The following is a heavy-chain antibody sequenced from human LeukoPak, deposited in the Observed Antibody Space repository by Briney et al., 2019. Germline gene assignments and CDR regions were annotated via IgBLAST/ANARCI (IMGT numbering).Heavy chain of an antibody. CDR3: AKDGDYGPTPAYYFDY. Sequence: GGSLRLSCAASGFTFSSYGMHWVRQAPGKGLEWVAVISYDGSNKYYADSVKGRFTISRDNSKNTLYLQMNSLRAEDTAVYYCAKDGDYGPTPAYYFDYWGQGTLVTVSS. V-gene: IGHV3-30*18. D-gene: IGHD4-17*01. CDR2: ISYDGSNK. CDR1: GFTFSSYG. J-gene: IGHJ4*02.